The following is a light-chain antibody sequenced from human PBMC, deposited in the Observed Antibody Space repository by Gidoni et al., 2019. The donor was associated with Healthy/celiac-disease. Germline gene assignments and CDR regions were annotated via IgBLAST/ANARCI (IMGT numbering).Light chain of an antibody. Sequence: AIQLTQSPSSLSASVGDRVTIPCRASQGISSALAWYQQNTGKAPKLLIYDASSLESGVPSRFSGSGSGTDFTLTISSLQPEDFATYYCQQCNSYPSITFGQGTRLEIK. CDR1: QGISSA. CDR3: QQCNSYPSIT. J-gene: IGKJ5*01. CDR2: DAS. V-gene: IGKV1-13*02.